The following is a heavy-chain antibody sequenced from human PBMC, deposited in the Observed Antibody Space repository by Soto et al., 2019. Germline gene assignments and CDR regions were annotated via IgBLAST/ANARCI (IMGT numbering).Heavy chain of an antibody. CDR2: IFPGGST. J-gene: IGHJ4*02. CDR3: ARRALTPAFVDY. V-gene: IGHV3-66*01. Sequence: EVQLLESGGGLVQPGGSLRLSCAASGFTVSSNFMNWVRQAPGKGLEWLSVIFPGGSTYYTDSMKGRFTISRDISKNTVFLQMNRLRAEDTAVYFCARRALTPAFVDYWGQGTLVTVSS. D-gene: IGHD3-10*01. CDR1: GFTVSSNF.